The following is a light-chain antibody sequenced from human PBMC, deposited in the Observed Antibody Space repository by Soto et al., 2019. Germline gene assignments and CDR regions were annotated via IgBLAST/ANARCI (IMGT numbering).Light chain of an antibody. V-gene: IGKV3-20*01. CDR2: GAS. CDR3: HQYDNSPLT. CDR1: QSVSSSY. Sequence: EIVLTQSPGTLSLSPGERATLSCRASQSVSSSYVACYQKNPGQAPRLIIYGASSRATGIPGRFSGSGSGTDFTLTISRLEPEDVVVYCCHQYDNSPLTFGGGTKVEIK. J-gene: IGKJ4*01.